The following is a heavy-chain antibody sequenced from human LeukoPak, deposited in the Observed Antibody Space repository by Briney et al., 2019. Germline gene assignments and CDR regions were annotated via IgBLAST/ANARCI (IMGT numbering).Heavy chain of an antibody. Sequence: SETLSLTCTVSGGSISSYYWSWIRQPPGKGLEWIGYTYYSGSTNYNPSLKSRVTISVDTSKNQFSLKLSSVTAADTAVYYCARDGSYSSSFMYFDYWGQGTLVTVSS. CDR2: TYYSGST. CDR3: ARDGSYSSSFMYFDY. D-gene: IGHD6-13*01. J-gene: IGHJ4*02. CDR1: GGSISSYY. V-gene: IGHV4-59*01.